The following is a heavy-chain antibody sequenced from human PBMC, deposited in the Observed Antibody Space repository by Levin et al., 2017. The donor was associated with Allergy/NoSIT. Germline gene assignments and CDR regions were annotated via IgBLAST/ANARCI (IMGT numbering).Heavy chain of an antibody. D-gene: IGHD2-2*01. Sequence: RASVKVSCKASGYTFTGYYMHWVRQAPGQGLEWMGWINPNNGGTNYAQKFQGRVTMTWDTSISTAYMELSRLRSDDTAVYYCARGACSGTSCYRDYWGQGTLVTVSS. J-gene: IGHJ4*02. V-gene: IGHV1-2*02. CDR3: ARGACSGTSCYRDY. CDR2: INPNNGGT. CDR1: GYTFTGYY.